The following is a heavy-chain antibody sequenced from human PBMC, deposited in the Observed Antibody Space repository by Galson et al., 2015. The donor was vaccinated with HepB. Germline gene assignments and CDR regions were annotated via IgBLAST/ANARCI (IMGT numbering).Heavy chain of an antibody. CDR3: ARRISLVRGIITKPDYYYGMDV. CDR1: EFTFSSYW. V-gene: IGHV3-7*03. D-gene: IGHD3-10*01. Sequence: SLRLSCAASEFTFSSYWMNWVRQAPGKGLEWVANINPDGSEKYYVASLKGRFTISRDNAKKSLYLQMDSLRAEDTAVYYCARRISLVRGIITKPDYYYGMDVWGQGTTVTVAS. CDR2: INPDGSEK. J-gene: IGHJ6*02.